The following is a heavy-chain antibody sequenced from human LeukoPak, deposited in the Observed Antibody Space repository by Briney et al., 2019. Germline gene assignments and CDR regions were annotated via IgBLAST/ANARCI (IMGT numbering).Heavy chain of an antibody. CDR3: AKNYGSGSSVKYYYYMDV. V-gene: IGHV3-23*01. CDR1: GFAFTNYA. J-gene: IGHJ6*03. D-gene: IGHD3-10*01. CDR2: ISASGGST. Sequence: GGSLRLSCAASGFAFTNYAMSWVRQSPKKGLEWVSVISASGGSTNYADSVKGRFTISRDNSKNTLYLQMNSLRAEDSAVYYCAKNYGSGSSVKYYYYMDVWGKGTTVTVSS.